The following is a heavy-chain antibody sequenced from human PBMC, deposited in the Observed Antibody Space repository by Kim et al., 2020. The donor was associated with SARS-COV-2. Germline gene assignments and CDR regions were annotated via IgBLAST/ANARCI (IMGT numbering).Heavy chain of an antibody. V-gene: IGHV1-69*04. J-gene: IGHJ6*02. CDR2: IIPILGIA. Sequence: SVKVSCKASGGTFSSYAISWVRQAPGQGLEWMGRIIPILGIANYAQKFQGRVTITADKSTSTAYMELSSLRSEDTAVYYCARKGFLGSYSSYYYYYGMDVWGQGTTVTVSS. D-gene: IGHD1-26*01. CDR3: ARKGFLGSYSSYYYYYGMDV. CDR1: GGTFSSYA.